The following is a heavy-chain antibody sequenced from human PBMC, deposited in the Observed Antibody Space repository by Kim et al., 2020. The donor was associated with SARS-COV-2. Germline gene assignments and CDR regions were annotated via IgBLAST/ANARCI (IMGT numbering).Heavy chain of an antibody. D-gene: IGHD2-2*01. Sequence: GGSLRLSCAASGFTFSSYSMNWVRQAPGKGLEWVSYISSSSSTIYYADSVKGRFTISRDNAKNSLYLQMNSLRDEDTAVYYCAREGCSSTSCYDDPDYWGQGTLVTVSS. CDR3: AREGCSSTSCYDDPDY. CDR1: GFTFSSYS. J-gene: IGHJ4*02. V-gene: IGHV3-48*02. CDR2: ISSSSSTI.